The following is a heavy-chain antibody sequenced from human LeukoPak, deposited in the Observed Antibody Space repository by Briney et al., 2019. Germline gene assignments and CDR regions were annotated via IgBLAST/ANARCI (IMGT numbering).Heavy chain of an antibody. CDR1: RFTFSSYS. Sequence: PGGSLRLSCAASRFTFSSYSMNWVRQAPGQGLEWVSSISSSSSYIYYADSVNGRFTISRDNAKNSMYLQMNSLRAEDTAVYYCARMEASCDAFDIWGQGTMVTVSS. V-gene: IGHV3-21*01. J-gene: IGHJ3*02. CDR2: ISSSSSYI. CDR3: ARMEASCDAFDI. D-gene: IGHD3-3*01.